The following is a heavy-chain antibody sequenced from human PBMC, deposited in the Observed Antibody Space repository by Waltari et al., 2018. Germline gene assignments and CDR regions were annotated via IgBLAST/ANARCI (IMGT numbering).Heavy chain of an antibody. CDR2: SYCGGIT. D-gene: IGHD6-19*01. V-gene: IGHV3-53*01. J-gene: IGHJ3*02. CDR3: AREGLSSGWHDAFDI. Sequence: EVQLVESGGGLIQPGGSLRLSCAASGFTVSSNYMSWVRQAPGKGLEWVSVSYCGGITYYADYVKGRFTISRDNSKNTLYLQMNSLRAEDTAVYYCAREGLSSGWHDAFDIWGQGTMVTVSS. CDR1: GFTVSSNY.